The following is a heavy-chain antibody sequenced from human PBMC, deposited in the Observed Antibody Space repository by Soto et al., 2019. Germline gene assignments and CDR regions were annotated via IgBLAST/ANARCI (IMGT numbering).Heavy chain of an antibody. CDR2: ISGSGGST. CDR1: GFTFSSYA. V-gene: IGHV3-23*01. J-gene: IGHJ5*02. Sequence: EVQLLESGGGLVQPGGSLRLSCAASGFTFSSYAMSWVRQAPGKGLEWVSAISGSGGSTYYADSVKGRFTISRDNSKNTLDLKMNSLRAEETAVDYCAKIVEGFLEGLWGFDPWGQGTLVTVSS. CDR3: AKIVEGFLEGLWGFDP. D-gene: IGHD3-3*01.